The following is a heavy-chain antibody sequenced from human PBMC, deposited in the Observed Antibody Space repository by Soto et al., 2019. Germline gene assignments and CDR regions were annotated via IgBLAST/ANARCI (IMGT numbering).Heavy chain of an antibody. D-gene: IGHD3-9*01. CDR1: GGSVSGGSYC. J-gene: IGHJ2*01. V-gene: IGHV4-61*01. CDR2: VYNSGST. Sequence: QVQLQESGPGLVKPSETLSLTCTVSGGSVSGGSYCWSWIRQPPGKGLECIGYVYNSGSTTYNPSLRSXXPXSXXTSTHQFSLGLSSVTAAVTAVYSCARVPLTPYFDLWGRGTLVTVSS. CDR3: ARVPLTPYFDL.